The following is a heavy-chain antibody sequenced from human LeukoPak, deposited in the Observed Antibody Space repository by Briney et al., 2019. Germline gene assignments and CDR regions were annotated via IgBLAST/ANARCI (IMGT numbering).Heavy chain of an antibody. CDR2: IYYSGST. Sequence: SETLSLTCTVSGGSISSYYWSWIRQPPGKGLEWIGYIYYSGSTNYNPSLKSRVTISVDTSKNQFSLKLSSVTAADTAVYYCARGGGTGTIAVPWFDPWGQGTLVTVSS. J-gene: IGHJ5*02. V-gene: IGHV4-59*01. CDR3: ARGGGTGTIAVPWFDP. D-gene: IGHD3/OR15-3a*01. CDR1: GGSISSYY.